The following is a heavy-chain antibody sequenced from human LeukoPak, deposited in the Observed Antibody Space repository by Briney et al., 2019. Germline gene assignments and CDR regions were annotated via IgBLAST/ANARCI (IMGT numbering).Heavy chain of an antibody. Sequence: PTGGSLRLSCAASAFTFNNYTMHWVRQAPGKGLEWVAVISNDGNIKYYADSVNGRFTLSRDNSKNTVFLQLNSLRAEDTAFYYCARALDYSNSFFDQWGQGILVTVSS. CDR3: ARALDYSNSFFDQ. D-gene: IGHD4-11*01. CDR1: AFTFNNYT. CDR2: ISNDGNIK. J-gene: IGHJ4*02. V-gene: IGHV3-30*04.